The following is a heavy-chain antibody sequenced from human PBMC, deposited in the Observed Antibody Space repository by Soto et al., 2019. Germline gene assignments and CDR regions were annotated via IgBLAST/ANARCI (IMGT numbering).Heavy chain of an antibody. D-gene: IGHD3-3*01. CDR2: ISGSGGST. CDR3: AKCGLLGVVISAHAFDI. J-gene: IGHJ3*02. CDR1: GFTFSSYA. Sequence: EVQLLESGGGLVQPGGSLRLSCAASGFTFSSYAMSWVRQAPGKGLEWVSDISGSGGSTYYADSVKGRFTISRDNSKKPLDLQMNSLRAEGTAVYYCAKCGLLGVVISAHAFDILGQGTMVTVSS. V-gene: IGHV3-23*01.